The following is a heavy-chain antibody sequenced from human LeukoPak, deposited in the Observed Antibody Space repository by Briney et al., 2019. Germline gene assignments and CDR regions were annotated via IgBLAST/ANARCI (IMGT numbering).Heavy chain of an antibody. CDR3: ARAPRYCSSTSCYDAFDI. CDR1: GGSVSSGSYH. Sequence: SKTLSLTCTVSGGSVSSGSYHWSWIRQPPGKGLEWIGYIYYSGSTNYNPSLKSRVTISVDTSKNQFSLKLSSVTAADTAVYYCARAPRYCSSTSCYDAFDIWGQGTMVTVSS. CDR2: IYYSGST. D-gene: IGHD2-2*01. V-gene: IGHV4-61*01. J-gene: IGHJ3*02.